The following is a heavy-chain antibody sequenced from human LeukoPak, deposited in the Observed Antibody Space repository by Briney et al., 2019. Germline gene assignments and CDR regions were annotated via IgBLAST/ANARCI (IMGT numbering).Heavy chain of an antibody. D-gene: IGHD2-15*01. J-gene: IGHJ4*02. CDR2: ISSSSSYI. Sequence: GGSLRLSCAASGFTFSSYSMNWVRQAPGKGLEWVSPISSSSSYIYYADSVKGRFTISRDNAKNSLYLQMNSLRAEDTAVYYCARAKYCSGGSCYPFDYWGQGTLVTVSS. V-gene: IGHV3-21*03. CDR1: GFTFSSYS. CDR3: ARAKYCSGGSCYPFDY.